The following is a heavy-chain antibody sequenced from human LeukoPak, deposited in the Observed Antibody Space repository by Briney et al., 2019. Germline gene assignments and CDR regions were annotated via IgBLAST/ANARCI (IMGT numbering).Heavy chain of an antibody. Sequence: PGGSLRLSCAASGFTFSSHAMHWVRQAPGKGLEYVSAISSNGGSTYYANSVKGRFTISRDNSKNTLYLQMGSLRAEDMAVYYCARGMVSPDYWGQGTLVTVSS. CDR1: GFTFSSHA. CDR3: ARGMVSPDY. V-gene: IGHV3-64*01. D-gene: IGHD5-18*01. J-gene: IGHJ4*02. CDR2: ISSNGGST.